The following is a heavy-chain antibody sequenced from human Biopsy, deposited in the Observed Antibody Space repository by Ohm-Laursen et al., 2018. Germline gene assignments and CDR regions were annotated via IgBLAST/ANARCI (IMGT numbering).Heavy chain of an antibody. CDR2: ISNRGGT. CDR1: GDSINNYY. Sequence: SETLSLTCAVSGDSINNYYWSWTRQSPGKGLEWIGYISNRGGTNYNPSLRGRVTISVDTSKNQFSLKLSSLTAADTAVFFCARLYRLDDYWNDDPPDAFDVWGQGTVVTVSS. D-gene: IGHD3-3*01. V-gene: IGHV4-59*01. CDR3: ARLYRLDDYWNDDPPDAFDV. J-gene: IGHJ3*01.